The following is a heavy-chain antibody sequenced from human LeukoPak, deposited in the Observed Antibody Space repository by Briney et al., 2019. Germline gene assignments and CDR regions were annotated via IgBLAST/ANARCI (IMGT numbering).Heavy chain of an antibody. J-gene: IGHJ4*02. CDR3: ARVGYYESSGYYEY. D-gene: IGHD3-22*01. CDR1: GYTLTDYY. Sequence: VKVSCKASGYTLTDYYMHWVRQAPGQGLEWMGRINPNSGGTNYAQKFQGRVTMTRDTSTSTVYMELSRLRSDDTAVYYCARVGYYESSGYYEYWGQGTLVTVSS. V-gene: IGHV1-2*06. CDR2: INPNSGGT.